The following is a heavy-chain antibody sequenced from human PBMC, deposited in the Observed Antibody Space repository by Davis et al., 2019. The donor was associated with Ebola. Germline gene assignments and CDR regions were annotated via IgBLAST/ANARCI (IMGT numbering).Heavy chain of an antibody. J-gene: IGHJ4*02. CDR1: GYSFTSYW. CDR2: IDPSDSYT. CDR3: ASDSSSWCGFYVY. V-gene: IGHV5-10-1*01. D-gene: IGHD6-13*01. Sequence: GESLKISCTGSGYSFTSYWISWVRQMPGKGLEWMGRIDPSDSYTNYSPSFQGHVTISTDKSISTAYLQWSSLKAADTAMYYCASDSSSWCGFYVYWGQGTLVTVSS.